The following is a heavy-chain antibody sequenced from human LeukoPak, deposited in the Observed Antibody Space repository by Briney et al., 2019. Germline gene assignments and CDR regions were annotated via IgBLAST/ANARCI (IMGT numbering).Heavy chain of an antibody. CDR1: GGSISSSSYY. Sequence: SETLSLTCTVSGGSISSSSYYWGWIRQPPGKGLEWIGSIYYSGSTYYNPSLKSRVTTSVDTSKNQFSLKLSSVTAADTAVYYCARAYGYSYDYYYYMDVWGKGTTVTVSS. D-gene: IGHD5-18*01. CDR2: IYYSGST. V-gene: IGHV4-39*07. CDR3: ARAYGYSYDYYYYMDV. J-gene: IGHJ6*03.